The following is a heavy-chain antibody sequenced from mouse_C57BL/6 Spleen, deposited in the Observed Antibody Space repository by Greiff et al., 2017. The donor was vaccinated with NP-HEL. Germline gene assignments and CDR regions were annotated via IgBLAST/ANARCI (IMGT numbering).Heavy chain of an antibody. CDR2: ISDGGSYT. D-gene: IGHD1-1*01. V-gene: IGHV5-4*01. CDR1: GFTFSSYA. CDR3: ARVYYGSSNYFDY. J-gene: IGHJ2*01. Sequence: EVQLQQSGGGLVKPGGSLKLSCAASGFTFSSYAMSWVRQTPEKRLEWVATISDGGSYTYYPDNVKGRFTISRDNAKNNLYLQMSHLKSEDTAMYYCARVYYGSSNYFDYWGQGTTLTVSS.